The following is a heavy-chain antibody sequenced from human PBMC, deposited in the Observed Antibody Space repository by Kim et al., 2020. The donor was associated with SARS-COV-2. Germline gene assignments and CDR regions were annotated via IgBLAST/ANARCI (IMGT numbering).Heavy chain of an antibody. J-gene: IGHJ4*02. Sequence: SQTLSLTRAISGDSVSSNIVGWHWIRQTPSRGLEWLGRTYYRSKWNNDYAVSVKSRMTINPDTSKNQFSLQLNSVIPEDTAVYYCARGYRYGLDYWGQGT. V-gene: IGHV6-1*01. CDR1: GDSVSSNIVG. CDR2: TYYRSKWNN. D-gene: IGHD5-18*01. CDR3: ARGYRYGLDY.